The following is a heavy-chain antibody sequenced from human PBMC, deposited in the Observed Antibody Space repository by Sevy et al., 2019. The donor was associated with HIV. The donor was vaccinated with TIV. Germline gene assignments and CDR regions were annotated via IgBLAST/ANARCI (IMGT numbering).Heavy chain of an antibody. CDR2: ISGSGSAT. CDR1: GFTFSTYA. V-gene: IGHV3-23*01. Sequence: GGSLRLSCAASGFTFSTYAMSWVRQAPEKGLEWVSAISGSGSATYHADSVRGRFTISRDNSKNTLYLQMNSLRVEDTAVYYCAKAGGGTVAGPYDYWGQGTLVTVSS. CDR3: AKAGGGTVAGPYDY. J-gene: IGHJ4*02. D-gene: IGHD6-19*01.